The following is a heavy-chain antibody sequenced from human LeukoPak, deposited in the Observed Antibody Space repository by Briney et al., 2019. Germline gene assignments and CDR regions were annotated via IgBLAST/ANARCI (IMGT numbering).Heavy chain of an antibody. D-gene: IGHD3/OR15-3a*01. Sequence: SETLSLTCSVSGGSISSYYWSWIRQPPGKGLEWIGNIFYTGSTKYNPSLKSRVTISVDTSKNQISLKMSSVTAAETAMYYCARSAHYYLYNGSYGVAFDVWGQGTMVTVSS. CDR3: ARSAHYYLYNGSYGVAFDV. V-gene: IGHV4-59*01. J-gene: IGHJ3*01. CDR1: GGSISSYY. CDR2: IFYTGST.